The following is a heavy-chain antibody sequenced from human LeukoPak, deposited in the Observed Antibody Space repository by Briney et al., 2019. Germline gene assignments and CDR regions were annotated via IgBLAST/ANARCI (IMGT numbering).Heavy chain of an antibody. CDR1: GFTFSRYS. Sequence: GGSLRLSCATSGFTFSRYSMNWVRQAPGKGLDWVSAISGSGGSTNYADSVKGRFTISRDNAKNTLYLQMNSLRAEDTAVYYCARGYRGRDSSVGFDHWGQGNLVTVSS. J-gene: IGHJ4*02. D-gene: IGHD3-16*01. CDR3: ARGYRGRDSSVGFDH. V-gene: IGHV3-23*01. CDR2: ISGSGGST.